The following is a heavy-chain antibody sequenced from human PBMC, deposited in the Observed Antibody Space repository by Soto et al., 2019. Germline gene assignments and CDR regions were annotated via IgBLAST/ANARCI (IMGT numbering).Heavy chain of an antibody. J-gene: IGHJ4*02. CDR3: ARGRRSSSIDY. CDR1: GGSFSGYY. Sequence: SETLSLTCAVYGGSFSGYYWSWIRQPPGKGLEWIGEINHSGSTNYNPSLKSRVTMSVDTSKNQFSLKLSSVTAADTAVYYCARGRRSSSIDYWGQGTLVTVSS. V-gene: IGHV4-34*01. D-gene: IGHD6-6*01. CDR2: INHSGST.